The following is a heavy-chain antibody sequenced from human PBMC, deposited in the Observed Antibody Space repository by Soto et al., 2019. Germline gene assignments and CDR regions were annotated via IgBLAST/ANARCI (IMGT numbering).Heavy chain of an antibody. Sequence: SETLSLTCTVSGGSISSYYWSWIRQPPGKGLEWIGYIYYSGSTNYNPSLKSRVTISVDTSKNQFSLKLSSVTAADTAVYYCARGETVVVPAAITLGYYMDVWGKGTTVTVSS. CDR3: ARGETVVVPAAITLGYYMDV. CDR2: IYYSGST. V-gene: IGHV4-59*12. CDR1: GGSISSYY. J-gene: IGHJ6*03. D-gene: IGHD2-2*01.